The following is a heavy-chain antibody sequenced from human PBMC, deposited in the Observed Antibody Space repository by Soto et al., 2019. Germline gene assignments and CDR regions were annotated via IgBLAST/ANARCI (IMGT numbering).Heavy chain of an antibody. Sequence: QVQLQELGPALLKPSETLSLTCTVSGAPITSFSWTWIRQPPGKGLEWVGYVFDSGSTKYNPSLRSRVTISVDTSQNKVSLRLSSVTAADSAAYYCARSRNGWTGSPRGLYYYYYMDVWGKGTTVTVSS. J-gene: IGHJ6*03. CDR3: ARSRNGWTGSPRGLYYYYYMDV. CDR2: VFDSGST. D-gene: IGHD2-15*01. CDR1: GAPITSFS. V-gene: IGHV4-59*01.